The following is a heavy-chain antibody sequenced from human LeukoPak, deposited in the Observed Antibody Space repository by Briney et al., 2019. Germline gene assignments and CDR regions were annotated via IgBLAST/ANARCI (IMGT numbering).Heavy chain of an antibody. J-gene: IGHJ4*02. V-gene: IGHV1-8*01. D-gene: IGHD6-13*01. CDR2: MNPNSGNT. CDR3: ARQYSNGWYEDY. Sequence: ASVKVSCTASGYTFTSYDINWVRQATGQGLEWMGWMNPNSGNTGYAQKFQGRVTMTRNTSISTAYMELSSLRSEDTAVYYCARQYSNGWYEDYWGQGTLVTVSS. CDR1: GYTFTSYD.